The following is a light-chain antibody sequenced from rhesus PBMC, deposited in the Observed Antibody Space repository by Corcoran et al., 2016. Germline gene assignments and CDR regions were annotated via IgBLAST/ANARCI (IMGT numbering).Light chain of an antibody. CDR2: KAS. V-gene: IGKV1-22*01. CDR1: QSISSW. CDR3: LQYSSSPWT. Sequence: DIQMTQSPSSLSASVGDTVTITCRASQSISSWLDWYQQKPGKSPKLLIYKASSLQSGVPSRFSGSGSGTDFTLTISILQPEDVATYYCLQYSSSPWTFGQGTKVEIK. J-gene: IGKJ1*01.